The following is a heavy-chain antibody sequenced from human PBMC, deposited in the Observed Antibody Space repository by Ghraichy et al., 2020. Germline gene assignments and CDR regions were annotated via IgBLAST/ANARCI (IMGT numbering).Heavy chain of an antibody. J-gene: IGHJ3*02. D-gene: IGHD3-22*01. V-gene: IGHV4-39*01. Sequence: ESLNISCTVSGGSISSSSYYWGWIRQPPGKGLEWIGSIYYSGSTYYNPSLKSRVTISVDTSKNQFSLKLSSVTAADTAVYYCARHGWLLPGNAFDIWGQGTMVTVSS. CDR1: GGSISSSSYY. CDR2: IYYSGST. CDR3: ARHGWLLPGNAFDI.